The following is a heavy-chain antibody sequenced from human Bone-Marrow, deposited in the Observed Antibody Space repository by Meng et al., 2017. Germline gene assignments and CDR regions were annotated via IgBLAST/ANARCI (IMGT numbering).Heavy chain of an antibody. V-gene: IGHV3-30*01. CDR2: ISYDGSDE. Sequence: GESLKISCAASGFTFSSYPMHWVRQAPGKGLEWVAIISYDGSDEYYAGPVKGRFTISRDNSKNTLYLQMNSLRAEDTAVYFCAREEIIAMLTSGLDPWGQRTLVTVSS. D-gene: IGHD5-18*01. CDR1: GFTFSSYP. CDR3: AREEIIAMLTSGLDP. J-gene: IGHJ5*02.